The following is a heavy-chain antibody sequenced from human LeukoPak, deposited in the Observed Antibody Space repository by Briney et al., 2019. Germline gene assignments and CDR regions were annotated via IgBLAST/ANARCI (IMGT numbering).Heavy chain of an antibody. CDR1: GFAFCSYG. V-gene: IGHV3-33*01. D-gene: IGHD3-3*01. Sequence: PGGSLRLSXAASGFAFCSYGMRWVRQTPGKGLEWLAVIWYDGSNKYYADSVKGRFTISRDNSKNTLYLQMNSLRAEDTAVYYCARDHDDFWSGPTDVYYFDYWGQGTLVTVPS. J-gene: IGHJ4*02. CDR3: ARDHDDFWSGPTDVYYFDY. CDR2: IWYDGSNK.